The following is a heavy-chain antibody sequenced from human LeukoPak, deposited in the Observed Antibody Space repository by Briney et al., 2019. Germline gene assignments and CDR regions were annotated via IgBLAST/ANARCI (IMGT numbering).Heavy chain of an antibody. CDR2: INPKTGGT. V-gene: IGHV1-2*02. J-gene: IGHJ5*02. CDR1: GYIFIGYH. CDR3: ARDNSVGDNAWWFDP. D-gene: IGHD1-26*01. Sequence: GASVKVSCKTSGYIFIGYHMHWVRQAPEQGLEWMGWINPKTGGTNYAQKFQGRVTMTRDTSISTAYMELSRLRSEDTAIYYCARDNSVGDNAWWFDPRGQGTLVTVSS.